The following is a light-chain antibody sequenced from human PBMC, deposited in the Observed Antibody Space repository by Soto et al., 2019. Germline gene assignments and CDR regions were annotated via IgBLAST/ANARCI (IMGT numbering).Light chain of an antibody. Sequence: DIQMTQSPSSLSASVGDRVTITCRASQSISSYLNWYQQKPGKAPKLLIYAASSLQSGVPSRFSGSGSGTDFTLTISSLQPEDFATYYCQQSYSTPRSFVQATKVEIK. CDR3: QQSYSTPRS. CDR2: AAS. V-gene: IGKV1-39*01. J-gene: IGKJ1*01. CDR1: QSISSY.